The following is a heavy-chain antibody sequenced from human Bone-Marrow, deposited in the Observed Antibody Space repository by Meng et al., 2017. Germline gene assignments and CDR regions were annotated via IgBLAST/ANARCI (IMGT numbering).Heavy chain of an antibody. CDR2: IYTSVST. CDR1: GGSISSGSYY. J-gene: IGHJ3*02. Sequence: SETLSLTCTVSGGSISSGSYYWSWIRQPAGKGLEWIGRIYTSVSTNYNPSLKSRVTISVDTSKNQFSLKLSSVTAADTAVYYCARGKYYYDSSGYYEPLDAFDIWGQGTMVTVSS. V-gene: IGHV4-61*02. CDR3: ARGKYYYDSSGYYEPLDAFDI. D-gene: IGHD3-22*01.